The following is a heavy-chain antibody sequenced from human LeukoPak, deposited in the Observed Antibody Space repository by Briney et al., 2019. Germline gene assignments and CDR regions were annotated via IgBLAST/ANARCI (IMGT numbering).Heavy chain of an antibody. CDR1: GFNFKNYG. J-gene: IGHJ4*02. Sequence: GGPLRLSCAASGFNFKNYGVHWVRQAPGKGLEWVAVISNDGHDKYYGDNVKGRFTISRDNSKHTLYLQMDSLRAEDTAIYFCAKTLNAYHMFDYWGQGTLVTVSS. CDR2: ISNDGHDK. V-gene: IGHV3-30*18. CDR3: AKTLNAYHMFDY.